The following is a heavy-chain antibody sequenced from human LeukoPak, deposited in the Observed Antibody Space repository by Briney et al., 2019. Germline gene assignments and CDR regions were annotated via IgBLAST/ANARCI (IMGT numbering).Heavy chain of an antibody. J-gene: IGHJ4*02. CDR2: IIPIFGTA. V-gene: IGHV1-69*05. CDR3: ARDRLSYDFWSGYYTPDFDY. Sequence: SVKVSCKASGGTFSSYAISWVRQAPGQGLEWMGGIIPIFGTANYAQKFQGRVTITTDESTSTAYMELSSLRSEDTAVYYCARDRLSYDFWSGYYTPDFDYWGQGTLVTVSS. CDR1: GGTFSSYA. D-gene: IGHD3-3*01.